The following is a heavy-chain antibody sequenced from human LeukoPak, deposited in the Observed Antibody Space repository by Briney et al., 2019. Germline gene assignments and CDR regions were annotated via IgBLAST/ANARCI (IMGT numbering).Heavy chain of an antibody. V-gene: IGHV4-34*01. CDR1: GGSFSDYY. CDR2: INHSGST. D-gene: IGHD3-10*01. J-gene: IGHJ4*02. CDR3: ARLPLSGSYYNYYFDN. Sequence: SETLSPTCAVYGGSFSDYYWSWIRQPPGKGLEWIGEINHSGSTNYNPSLKSRVTISVDTSKNQFSLELSSVTAADTAVFYCARLPLSGSYYNYYFDNWGQGTLVTVSS.